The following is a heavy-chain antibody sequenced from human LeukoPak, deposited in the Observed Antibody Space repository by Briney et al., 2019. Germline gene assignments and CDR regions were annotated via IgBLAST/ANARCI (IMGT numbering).Heavy chain of an antibody. D-gene: IGHD2-15*01. CDR3: ARIMVAAAAFDI. CDR1: GFPFRSYS. CDR2: ISSSSSTI. Sequence: GGSLRLSCAASGFPFRSYSMNWGRQAPGKGLEWVSYISSSSSTIYYADSVKGRFTISRDNAKNSLYLQMNSLRAEDTAVYYCARIMVAAAAFDIWGQGTMVTVSS. J-gene: IGHJ3*02. V-gene: IGHV3-48*04.